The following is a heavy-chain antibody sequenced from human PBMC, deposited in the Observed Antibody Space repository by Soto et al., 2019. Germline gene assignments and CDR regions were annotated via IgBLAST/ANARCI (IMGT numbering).Heavy chain of an antibody. CDR2: IIPILGIA. J-gene: IGHJ5*02. CDR3: ARGDDSGSYYDPANWFDP. Sequence: QVQLVQSGAEVKKPGSSVKVSCKASGGTFSSYTISWVRQAPGQGLEWMGRIIPILGIANYAQKFQGRVTITADKSTGTAYMELSSLRSEDTAVYYCARGDDSGSYYDPANWFDPWGQGTLVTVSS. V-gene: IGHV1-69*02. D-gene: IGHD1-26*01. CDR1: GGTFSSYT.